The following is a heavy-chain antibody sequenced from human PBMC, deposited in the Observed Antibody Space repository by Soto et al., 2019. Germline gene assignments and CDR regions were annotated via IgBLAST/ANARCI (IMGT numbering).Heavy chain of an antibody. CDR2: IYKSATT. D-gene: IGHD2-15*01. Sequence: SETLSLTCSVSGDSISAVDYFWAWIRQPPGQALEYIGYIYKSATTYYNPSFESRVAISLDTSKSQFSLNVTSVTAADTAVYFCARGRYCLTGRCFPNWFDSWGQGTLVTVTS. J-gene: IGHJ5*01. CDR3: ARGRYCLTGRCFPNWFDS. V-gene: IGHV4-30-4*01. CDR1: GDSISAVDYF.